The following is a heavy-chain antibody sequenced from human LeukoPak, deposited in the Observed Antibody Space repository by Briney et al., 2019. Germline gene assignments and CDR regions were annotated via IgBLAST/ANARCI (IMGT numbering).Heavy chain of an antibody. D-gene: IGHD7-27*01. Sequence: ASVKVSCKASGYTSTSYDINWMRQDTGQGLEWLGWMSPNSGNTGYAQKFQGRVTMTRDTSTGTAYLELSSLRSEDSAVYYCVRTPPNWGADFWGQGTLVTVSS. CDR1: GYTSTSYD. V-gene: IGHV1-8*01. J-gene: IGHJ4*02. CDR3: VRTPPNWGADF. CDR2: MSPNSGNT.